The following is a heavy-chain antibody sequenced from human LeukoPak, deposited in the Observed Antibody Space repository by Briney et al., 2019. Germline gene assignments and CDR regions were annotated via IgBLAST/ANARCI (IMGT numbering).Heavy chain of an antibody. V-gene: IGHV3-21*01. Sequence: TGGSLRLYCAASGFTFSSYSMNWVRQAPGKGLEWVSSISSSYIYYADSVKGRFTISRDNAKNSLYLQMNSLRAEDTAVYYCARSALGELSLLSYWGQGTLVTVSS. D-gene: IGHD3-16*02. CDR1: GFTFSSYS. CDR3: ARSALGELSLLSY. CDR2: ISSSYI. J-gene: IGHJ4*02.